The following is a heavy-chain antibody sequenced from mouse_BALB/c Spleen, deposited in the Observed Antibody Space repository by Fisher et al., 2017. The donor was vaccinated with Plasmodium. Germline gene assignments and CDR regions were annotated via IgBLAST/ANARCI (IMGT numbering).Heavy chain of an antibody. J-gene: IGHJ4*01. V-gene: IGHV1-20*01. CDR3: AKGNHGAMDY. Sequence: KFKGKATLTVDKSSSTAHMELLSLTSEDSAVYYCAKGNHGAMDYWGQGTSVTVSS.